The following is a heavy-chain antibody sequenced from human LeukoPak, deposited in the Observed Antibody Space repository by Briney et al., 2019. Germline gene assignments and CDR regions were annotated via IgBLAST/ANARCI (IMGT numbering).Heavy chain of an antibody. V-gene: IGHV3-11*04. CDR1: GFTFSDYY. Sequence: GGSLRLSCAASGFTFSDYYMNWIRQAPGKGLEWVSYISGTDNNIYYADSVRGRFAISRDNAKNSLFLQMNSLRAEDTAVYYCARRRYSGSSQHFDYWGQGTLVTVSS. CDR2: ISGTDNNI. CDR3: ARRRYSGSSQHFDY. J-gene: IGHJ4*02. D-gene: IGHD1-26*01.